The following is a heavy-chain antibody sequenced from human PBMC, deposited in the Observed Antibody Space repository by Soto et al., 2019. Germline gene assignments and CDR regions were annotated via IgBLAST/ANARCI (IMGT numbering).Heavy chain of an antibody. J-gene: IGHJ4*02. D-gene: IGHD3-10*01. Sequence: GGSLRLSCTASGFTFNTYALTWVRQPPGKGLEWVSAISGGGDTTYYADSVKGRFTVSRDGSKNTLYLQMISLRAEDTAIYYCSNGRGGSGSPTHSLDFWGQGALVTASS. V-gene: IGHV3-23*01. CDR3: SNGRGGSGSPTHSLDF. CDR2: ISGGGDTT. CDR1: GFTFNTYA.